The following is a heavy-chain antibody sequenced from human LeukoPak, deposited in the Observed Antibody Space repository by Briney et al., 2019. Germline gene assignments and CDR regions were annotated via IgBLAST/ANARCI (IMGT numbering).Heavy chain of an antibody. CDR2: ISTYNGNT. CDR1: GYTFTSYG. Sequence: ASVKVSCKASGYTFTSYGISWVRQAPGQGLEWMGWISTYNGNTNYAQKLQGRVTMTTDRSTSTAYMELRSLRSDDTAVYYYARSGNYYDSSGYYSWYYYYYMDVWGKGTTVTVSS. J-gene: IGHJ6*03. V-gene: IGHV1-18*01. D-gene: IGHD3-22*01. CDR3: ARSGNYYDSSGYYSWYYYYYMDV.